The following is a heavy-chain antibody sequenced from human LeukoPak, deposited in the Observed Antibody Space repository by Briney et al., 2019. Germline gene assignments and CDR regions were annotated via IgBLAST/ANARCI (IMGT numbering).Heavy chain of an antibody. CDR2: IKQDGSEK. CDR3: ARARDGYNPKYSQH. D-gene: IGHD5-24*01. J-gene: IGHJ1*01. V-gene: IGHV3-7*04. Sequence: QPGGSLRLSCAASGFTCSSYWMSWLRQAPGKGLEWVANIKQDGSEKYYVDSVKGRFTICRDNAKISLYLQMNSLRAEDTAVYYCARARDGYNPKYSQHWGQGTLVTVSS. CDR1: GFTCSSYW.